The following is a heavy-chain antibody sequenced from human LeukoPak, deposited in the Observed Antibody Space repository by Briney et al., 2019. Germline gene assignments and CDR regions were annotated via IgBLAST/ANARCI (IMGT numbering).Heavy chain of an antibody. V-gene: IGHV4-34*01. Sequence: SETLSLTCAVYGGSFSGYYWSWIRPPPGKGLEWIGEINHSGSTNYNPSLKSRVTISVDTSKNQFSLKLSSVTAADTAVYYCARAMYGDYVNFDYWGQGTLVTVSS. J-gene: IGHJ4*02. D-gene: IGHD4-17*01. CDR1: GGSFSGYY. CDR2: INHSGST. CDR3: ARAMYGDYVNFDY.